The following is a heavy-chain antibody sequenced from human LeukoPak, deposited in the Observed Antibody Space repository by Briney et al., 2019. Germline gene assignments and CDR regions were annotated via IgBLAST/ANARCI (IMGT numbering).Heavy chain of an antibody. CDR1: GFTFSSYA. CDR3: ASGSGCYRTPYYYMDV. CDR2: ISNSGGST. J-gene: IGHJ6*03. V-gene: IGHV3-23*01. D-gene: IGHD3-10*01. Sequence: QPGGSLRLSCAASGFTFSSYAMNWVRQAPGKGLEWVSGISNSGGSTYYADSVKGRFTISRDNSKNTLYLQMNSLGAEDTAVYYCASGSGCYRTPYYYMDVWGTGTTVTVFS.